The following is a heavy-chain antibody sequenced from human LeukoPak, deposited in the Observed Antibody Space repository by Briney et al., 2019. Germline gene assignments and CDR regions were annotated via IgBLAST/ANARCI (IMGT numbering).Heavy chain of an antibody. D-gene: IGHD2-2*01. J-gene: IGHJ6*03. Sequence: SETLSLTCAVYGGSFSGYYWSWIRQPPGKGLEWIGEINHSGSTNYNPSLKSRVTISVDTSKNQFSLKLSSVTAADTAVYYCARGRSRADIVVVPAVRHRYYYYYMDVWGKGTTVTISS. V-gene: IGHV4-34*01. CDR2: INHSGST. CDR3: ARGRSRADIVVVPAVRHRYYYYYMDV. CDR1: GGSFSGYY.